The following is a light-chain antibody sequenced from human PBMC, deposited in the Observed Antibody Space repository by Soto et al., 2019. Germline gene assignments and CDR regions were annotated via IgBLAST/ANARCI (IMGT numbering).Light chain of an antibody. Sequence: QSVLTQPASVSGSPGQSITISCTGTSSDVGLYNYVSWYQQHSGKVPKLMIYEVTNRPSGVSNRFSGSKSGNTASLTISGLQAEDEADYYCSSYTGTGTLVVFGGGTKLTVL. J-gene: IGLJ2*01. CDR2: EVT. CDR1: SSDVGLYNY. CDR3: SSYTGTGTLVV. V-gene: IGLV2-14*01.